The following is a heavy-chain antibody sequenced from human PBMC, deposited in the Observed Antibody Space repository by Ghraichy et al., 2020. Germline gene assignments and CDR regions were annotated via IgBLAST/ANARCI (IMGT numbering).Heavy chain of an antibody. CDR1: GFTFGSYA. CDR2: ISGSGAGT. Sequence: GGSLRLSCVASGFTFGSYAMSWVRQAPGKGLEWVSAISGSGAGTYYADSVKGRFTISRDNSKNTLYLQMDSLRAEDTAVYYCAKGRGYSGSWAFDYWGQGTLVTVSS. D-gene: IGHD1-26*01. V-gene: IGHV3-23*01. J-gene: IGHJ4*02. CDR3: AKGRGYSGSWAFDY.